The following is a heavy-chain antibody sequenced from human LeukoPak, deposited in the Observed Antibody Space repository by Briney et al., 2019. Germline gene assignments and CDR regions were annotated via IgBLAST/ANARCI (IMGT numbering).Heavy chain of an antibody. J-gene: IGHJ4*02. V-gene: IGHV3-21*01. D-gene: IGHD3-22*01. CDR3: ARDTYDSSGYSYGIY. CDR1: GFTFSSYS. CDR2: ISSSSSYI. Sequence: GGSLRLSCAASGFTFSSYSMNWVRQAPGKGLEWVSSISSSSSYIYYADSVKGRFTISRDNAKNSLYLQMNSLRAEDTAVYYCARDTYDSSGYSYGIYWGQGTLVTVSS.